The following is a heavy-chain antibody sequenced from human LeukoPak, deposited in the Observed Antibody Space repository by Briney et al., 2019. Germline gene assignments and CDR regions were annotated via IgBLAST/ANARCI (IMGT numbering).Heavy chain of an antibody. V-gene: IGHV4-34*01. CDR1: GESFSYNY. CDR2: INHSGRV. D-gene: IGHD3-22*01. Sequence: SDTLSLTCAVSGESFSYNYWTWVRQPPGKGLEWIGDINHSGRVNYRPSLKSRVTISADTSKSQFSLKLNAVTAADTAVYYCARGLGPMSPSLDYWGQGSPVTVSS. J-gene: IGHJ4*02. CDR3: ARGLGPMSPSLDY.